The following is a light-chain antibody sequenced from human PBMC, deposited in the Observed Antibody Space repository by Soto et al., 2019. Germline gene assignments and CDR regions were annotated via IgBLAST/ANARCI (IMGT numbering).Light chain of an antibody. CDR3: QQYNSYSRT. V-gene: IGKV1-5*03. CDR2: KAS. CDR1: QSISTW. J-gene: IGKJ2*01. Sequence: DIQMTQSPSTLSASVGDRVTLTCRASQSISTWLAWYQQKPGKAPKILIYKASNLESGVPSRFSGSGSGTEFTLTISSRQPDDFATYYCQQYNSYSRTFGQGTKLEIK.